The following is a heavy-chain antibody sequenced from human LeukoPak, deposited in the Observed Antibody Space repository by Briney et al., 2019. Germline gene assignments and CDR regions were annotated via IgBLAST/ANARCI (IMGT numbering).Heavy chain of an antibody. V-gene: IGHV3-53*04. Sequence: AGGSLRLSCAASGFTVFSNYMSWVRQAPGKGLEWVSVIYGGGSTYYADSVKGRFTISRHNSKSTLDLEMNSLRPEDTAVYYCARLYGDSYFDYWGQGTLVTVSS. CDR2: IYGGGST. D-gene: IGHD4-17*01. CDR1: GFTVFSNY. J-gene: IGHJ4*02. CDR3: ARLYGDSYFDY.